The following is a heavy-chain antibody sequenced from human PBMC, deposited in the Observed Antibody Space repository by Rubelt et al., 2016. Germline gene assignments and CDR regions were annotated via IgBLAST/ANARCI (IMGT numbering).Heavy chain of an antibody. V-gene: IGHV1-46*03. CDR3: ARNDIIRGNDAFDI. CDR1: GYTFTSYY. CDR2: INPRGGST. D-gene: IGHD1-1*01. J-gene: IGHJ3*02. Sequence: QVQLVQSGAEVKKPGASVKVSCKASGYTFTSYYMHWVRQAPGQGLEWMGIINPRGGSTSYAQKFQGRVTRTRETSTSPFYMELSSLRSGDTALYYCARNDIIRGNDAFDIWGQWTMVTVSS.